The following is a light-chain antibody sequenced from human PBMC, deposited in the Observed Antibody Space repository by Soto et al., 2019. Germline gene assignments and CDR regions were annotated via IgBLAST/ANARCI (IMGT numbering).Light chain of an antibody. CDR2: WAS. J-gene: IGKJ2*01. CDR1: QSILYNSNDKTY. CDR3: QQYFVAPYT. V-gene: IGKV4-1*01. Sequence: DIVMTQSPDSLAVSLGERATINCKSNQSILYNSNDKTYLAWYQLKPGQPPALLIYWASTRASGVPDRFSGSGSGTDFALTISSLQAEDVATYFCQQYFVAPYTFGQGTKLEI.